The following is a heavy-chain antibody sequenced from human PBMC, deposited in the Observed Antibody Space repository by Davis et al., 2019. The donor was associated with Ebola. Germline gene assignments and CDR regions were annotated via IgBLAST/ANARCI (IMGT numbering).Heavy chain of an antibody. CDR1: GFTFSSYA. V-gene: IGHV3-30-3*01. J-gene: IGHJ6*02. CDR2: ISYDGSNK. D-gene: IGHD3-10*01. Sequence: GESLKISCAASGFTFSSYAMHWVRQAPGKGLEWVAVISYDGSNKYYADSVKGRFTISRDNSKNTLYLQMKSLRAEDTAVYYCAGDGSGSSSPHETYYYYGMDVWGQGTTVTVSS. CDR3: AGDGSGSSSPHETYYYYGMDV.